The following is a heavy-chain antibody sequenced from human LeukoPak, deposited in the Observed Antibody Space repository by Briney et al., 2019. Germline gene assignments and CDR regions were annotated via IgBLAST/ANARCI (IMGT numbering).Heavy chain of an antibody. D-gene: IGHD2-15*01. CDR1: GFTFSDYY. Sequence: GGSLRLSCAASGFTFSDYYMSWIRQAPGKGLEWVSYISSSGSTIYYADSVKGRFTISGDNAKNSLYLQMNSLRAEDTAVYYCARDLEEYCSGGSCSLFDQWGQGTLVTVSS. CDR2: ISSSGSTI. J-gene: IGHJ4*02. V-gene: IGHV3-11*04. CDR3: ARDLEEYCSGGSCSLFDQ.